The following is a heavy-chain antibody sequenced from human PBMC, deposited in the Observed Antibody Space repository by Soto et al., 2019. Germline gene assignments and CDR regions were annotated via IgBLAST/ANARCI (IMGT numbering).Heavy chain of an antibody. CDR1: GGSFSSYA. D-gene: IGHD6-13*01. CDR3: ARDLRAAGRPGMDV. J-gene: IGHJ6*02. CDR2: IIPIVGTG. V-gene: IGHV1-69*01. Sequence: QVQLVQSGAEVKKPGSSVKVSCKASGGSFSSYAISWVRQAPGQGLEWMGGIIPIVGTGNYAQNFQGRVTITADESTSTASMELSSLRSEDTAMYYCARDLRAAGRPGMDVWGQGTTVTVSS.